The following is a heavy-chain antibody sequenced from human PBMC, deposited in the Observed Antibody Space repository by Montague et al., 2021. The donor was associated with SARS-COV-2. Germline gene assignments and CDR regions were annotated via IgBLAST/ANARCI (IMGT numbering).Heavy chain of an antibody. Sequence: TLSLTCTVSGGSISSGGYYWSWIRQHPGKGLEWIGYIYYSGSTYYNPSLKSRVTISVDTSKNQFSLKLSSVTAAYTAVYYCARVHFVSSGWYPDAFDIWGQGTMVTVSS. V-gene: IGHV4-31*03. CDR2: IYYSGST. J-gene: IGHJ3*02. CDR1: GGSISSGGYY. CDR3: ARVHFVSSGWYPDAFDI. D-gene: IGHD6-19*01.